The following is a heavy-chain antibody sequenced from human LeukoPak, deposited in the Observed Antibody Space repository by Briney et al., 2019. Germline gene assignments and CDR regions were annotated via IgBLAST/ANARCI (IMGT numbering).Heavy chain of an antibody. CDR1: GFTFGDYG. J-gene: IGHJ4*02. D-gene: IGHD5-12*01. Sequence: GGSLRLSCTTSGFTFGDYGFNWVRQAPGKGLEWVGFIRKKAHDWTPQYAPSVQGRFTISRDDSKGIAYLEMNSLKTEDTVVYYCTRAGGYDNYLDYWGQGTPVTVSS. CDR2: IRKKAHDWTP. CDR3: TRAGGYDNYLDY. V-gene: IGHV3-49*04.